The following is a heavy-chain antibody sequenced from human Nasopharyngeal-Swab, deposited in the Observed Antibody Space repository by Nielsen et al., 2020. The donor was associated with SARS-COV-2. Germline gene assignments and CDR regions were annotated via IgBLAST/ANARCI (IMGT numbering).Heavy chain of an antibody. J-gene: IGHJ4*02. Sequence: GASLEISCVASGFTYKYGMNWVRQAPGKGLEWVSVIWYDGSKKFYAESVKGRFSISRDESKNTVYLQMSSLRVEDTAVYYCVSAGSIEYWGPGTLVTVSS. CDR3: VSAGSIEY. D-gene: IGHD3-10*01. V-gene: IGHV3-33*01. CDR1: GFTYKYG. CDR2: IWYDGSKK.